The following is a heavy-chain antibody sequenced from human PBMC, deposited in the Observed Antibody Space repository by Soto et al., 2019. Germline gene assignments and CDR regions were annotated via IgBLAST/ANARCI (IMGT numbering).Heavy chain of an antibody. D-gene: IGHD2-2*01. Sequence: GASVKVSCKASGGTFSSYAISWVRQAPGQGLEWMGGIIPIFGTANYAQKFQGRVTITADKSTSTAYMELSSLRSEDTAVYYCARAQYQLPLYNWFDPWGQGTLVTVSS. V-gene: IGHV1-69*06. CDR2: IIPIFGTA. J-gene: IGHJ5*02. CDR1: GGTFSSYA. CDR3: ARAQYQLPLYNWFDP.